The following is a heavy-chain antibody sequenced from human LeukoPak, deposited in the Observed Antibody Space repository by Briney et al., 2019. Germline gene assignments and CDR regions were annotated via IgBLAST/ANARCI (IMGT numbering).Heavy chain of an antibody. J-gene: IGHJ5*02. Sequence: PSETLSLTCTVSGGSISSTNYYWGWTRQPPGRGLEWIGCVYYSGGTYSNPSLKRRVTVSVDTSKSQFSLKLTSVTAADTAVYYCARWRYSSSSGWFDTWGQGTLVTVSS. V-gene: IGHV4-39*01. CDR1: GGSISSTNYY. CDR2: VYYSGGT. CDR3: ARWRYSSSSGWFDT. D-gene: IGHD6-6*01.